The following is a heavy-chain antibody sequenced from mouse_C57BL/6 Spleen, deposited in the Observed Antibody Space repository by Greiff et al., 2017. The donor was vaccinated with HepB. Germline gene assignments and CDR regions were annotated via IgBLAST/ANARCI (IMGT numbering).Heavy chain of an antibody. CDR2: ISSGCVYI. Sequence: EVKVVDSGAGLVKPGGSLKLSCAASGFTFSSYAMSWVRQTPEKRLEWVAYISSGCVYIYYADTLKGRFTISRDNARNTLYLQMSSLKSEDTAMYYCTRGIYDGFAWFAYWGQGTLVTVSA. J-gene: IGHJ3*01. V-gene: IGHV5-9-1*02. D-gene: IGHD2-3*01. CDR3: TRGIYDGFAWFAY. CDR1: GFTFSSYA.